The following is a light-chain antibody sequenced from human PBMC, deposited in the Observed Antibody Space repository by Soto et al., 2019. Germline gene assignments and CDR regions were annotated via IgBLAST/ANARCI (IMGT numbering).Light chain of an antibody. CDR1: QSVASN. Sequence: EIVLPQSPPSLSLFPWQTPPLSXRASQSVASNLAWYQQKPGQSPRLLIYDASHRATGVPARFSGSGSGTDFTLTISGLEPEDFAVYYCQQRSVWPITFGQGTRLENK. J-gene: IGKJ5*01. CDR3: QQRSVWPIT. V-gene: IGKV3-11*01. CDR2: DAS.